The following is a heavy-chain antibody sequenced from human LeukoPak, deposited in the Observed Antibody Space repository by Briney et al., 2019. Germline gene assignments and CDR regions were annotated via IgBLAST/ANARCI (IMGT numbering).Heavy chain of an antibody. Sequence: GGSLRLSCAASGSTFSSYAMSWVRQAPGKGLEWVSAISGSGGSTYYADSVKGRFTISRDNSKNTLYLQMNSLRAEDTAVYYCAKSRLTMIVVVIEEAFDYWGQGTLVTVSS. CDR3: AKSRLTMIVVVIEEAFDY. V-gene: IGHV3-23*01. J-gene: IGHJ4*02. CDR2: ISGSGGST. D-gene: IGHD3-22*01. CDR1: GSTFSSYA.